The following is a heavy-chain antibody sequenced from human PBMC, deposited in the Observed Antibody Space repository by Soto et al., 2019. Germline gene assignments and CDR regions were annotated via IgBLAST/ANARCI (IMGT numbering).Heavy chain of an antibody. CDR1: GGSISSSSYY. Sequence: PSETLSLTCTVSGGSISSSSYYWGWIRQPPGKGLEWIGSIYYSGSTYYNPSLKSRVTISVDTSKNQFSLKLSSVTAADTAVYYCARQEDALDDILTGYYMGGFDYWGQGTLVTVSS. D-gene: IGHD3-9*01. CDR2: IYYSGST. V-gene: IGHV4-39*01. CDR3: ARQEDALDDILTGYYMGGFDY. J-gene: IGHJ4*02.